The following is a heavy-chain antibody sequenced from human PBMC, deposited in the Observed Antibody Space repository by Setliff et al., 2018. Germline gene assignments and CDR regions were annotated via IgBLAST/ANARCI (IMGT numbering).Heavy chain of an antibody. V-gene: IGHV1-18*01. Sequence: VASVKVSCKASGYTFTDYGVTWVRQAPGQGLEWVGWISPYSGNTYYAPKFQGRITMTTDTSTTTAYMELKSLRSDDTAIYYCSRLVRYCTRTSCQRLSGDDYWGHGALVTVSS. CDR2: ISPYSGNT. D-gene: IGHD2-2*01. J-gene: IGHJ4*01. CDR3: SRLVRYCTRTSCQRLSGDDY. CDR1: GYTFTDYG.